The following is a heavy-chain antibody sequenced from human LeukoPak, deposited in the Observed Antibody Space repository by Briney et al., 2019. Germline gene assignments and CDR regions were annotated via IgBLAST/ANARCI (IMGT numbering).Heavy chain of an antibody. CDR2: IIPIFGTA. CDR1: GGTFSSYA. CDR3: ARSYYYDSSGYYPYFDY. V-gene: IGHV1-69*05. D-gene: IGHD3-22*01. Sequence: GASVKVSCKASGGTFSSYAISWVRQAPGQGLEWMGGIIPIFGTANYAQKFQGRVTITTDESTSTAYMELSSLRSEDTAVYYCARSYYYDSSGYYPYFDYWGQGTLVTVSS. J-gene: IGHJ4*02.